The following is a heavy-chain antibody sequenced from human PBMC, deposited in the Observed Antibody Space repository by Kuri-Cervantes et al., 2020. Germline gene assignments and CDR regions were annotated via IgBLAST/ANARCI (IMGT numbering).Heavy chain of an antibody. D-gene: IGHD6-13*01. CDR2: IYYSGDT. Sequence: GSLRLSCTVSGGSISSYYWGWIRQPPGKGLEWIGNIYYSGDTSYNPSLNSRVTMSVDTSKNQFSLKLTSVTAADTAMYYCARAPFAVTAVGHNWFDPWGQGTLVTVSS. CDR1: GGSISSYY. V-gene: IGHV4-59*01. J-gene: IGHJ5*02. CDR3: ARAPFAVTAVGHNWFDP.